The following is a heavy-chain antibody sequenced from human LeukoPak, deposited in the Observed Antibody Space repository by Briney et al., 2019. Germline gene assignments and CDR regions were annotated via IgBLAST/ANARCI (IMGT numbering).Heavy chain of an antibody. Sequence: GGPLSLSCAASGFTFSTYGMHCVRQAPGKGLEWVAVISYDGSNKYYADSVKGRFTISRDNSKNTLYLQMNSLRAEDTAVYYCAKSETVDYWGQGTLVTVSS. CDR2: ISYDGSNK. CDR3: AKSETVDY. J-gene: IGHJ4*02. D-gene: IGHD1-14*01. CDR1: GFTFSTYG. V-gene: IGHV3-30*18.